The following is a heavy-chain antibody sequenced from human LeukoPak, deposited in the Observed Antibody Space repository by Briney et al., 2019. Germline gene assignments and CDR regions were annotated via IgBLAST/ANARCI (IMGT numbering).Heavy chain of an antibody. J-gene: IGHJ5*02. CDR1: GGSISSYY. Sequence: SETLSLTCTVSGGSISSYYWSWIRQPPGKGLEWIRYIYYSGSTNYNPSLKSRVTISVDTSKNQFSLKLSSVTAADTAVYYCARGRSIYCSSTSCYKSWFDPWGQGTLVTVSS. CDR2: IYYSGST. D-gene: IGHD2-2*01. V-gene: IGHV4-59*01. CDR3: ARGRSIYCSSTSCYKSWFDP.